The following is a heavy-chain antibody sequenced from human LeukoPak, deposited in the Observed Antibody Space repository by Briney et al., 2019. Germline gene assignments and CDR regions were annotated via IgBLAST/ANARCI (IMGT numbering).Heavy chain of an antibody. D-gene: IGHD3-3*01. CDR1: GFTFSNVW. CDR3: TTRIITTTYF. CDR2: IKKKIEGGTT. V-gene: IGHV3-15*01. J-gene: IGHJ4*02. Sequence: GGSLRLSCAASGFTFSNVWMNWVRQAPGKGLEWIGRIKKKIEGGTTEYAAPVKGRFTIARDDSKNTLYLQMNSLTTEDTAVYYCTTRIITTTYFWGQGTLVTVSS.